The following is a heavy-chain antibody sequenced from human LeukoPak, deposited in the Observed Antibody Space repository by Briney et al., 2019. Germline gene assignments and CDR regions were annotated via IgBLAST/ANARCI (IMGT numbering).Heavy chain of an antibody. J-gene: IGHJ4*02. CDR3: ARVSDASCSSTSCYTYGVDY. V-gene: IGHV1-8*01. D-gene: IGHD2-2*02. CDR2: MKPNSGNT. CDR1: GYTFTSYD. Sequence: GASVKVSCKASGYTFTSYDINWVRQATGQGLEWMGWMKPNSGNTGYAQKFQGRVTMTRNTSISTAYMELSSLRSEDTAVYYCARVSDASCSSTSCYTYGVDYWGQGTLVTVSS.